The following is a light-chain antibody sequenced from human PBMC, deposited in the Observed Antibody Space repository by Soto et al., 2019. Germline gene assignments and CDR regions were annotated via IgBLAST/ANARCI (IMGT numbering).Light chain of an antibody. CDR1: QSLLHSNGYNY. Sequence: DIVMTQSPLSLPVTPGEPASISCRSSQSLLHSNGYNYLDWYLQKPGQSPQLLIYLGSNRASGVGDXXSGSGSGTDFTLKISRVEAEDVGVYYCMQTLQTPLTFGGGTKVEIK. V-gene: IGKV2-28*01. CDR3: MQTLQTPLT. CDR2: LGS. J-gene: IGKJ4*01.